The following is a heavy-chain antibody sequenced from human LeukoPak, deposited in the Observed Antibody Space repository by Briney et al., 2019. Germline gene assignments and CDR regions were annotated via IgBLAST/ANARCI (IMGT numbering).Heavy chain of an antibody. V-gene: IGHV4-39*01. D-gene: IGHD3-10*01. CDR1: GGSISSSSYY. Sequence: PSETLSLTCTVSGGSISSSSYYWGWIRQPPGKGLEGIGSIYYSGSTYYNPSLKSRLTISVDTSKNQFSLKLSSVTAADTAVYYCARQGSGNYYLYYLDYWGQGILVPVSS. J-gene: IGHJ4*02. CDR2: IYYSGST. CDR3: ARQGSGNYYLYYLDY.